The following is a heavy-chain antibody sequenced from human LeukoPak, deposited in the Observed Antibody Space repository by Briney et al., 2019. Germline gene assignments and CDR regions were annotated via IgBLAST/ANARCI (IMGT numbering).Heavy chain of an antibody. CDR1: GFSISTSGVG. CDR3: AHRRSGYNWNHGDFDY. J-gene: IGHJ4*02. V-gene: IGHV2-5*02. D-gene: IGHD1-14*01. CDR2: IYWDDDK. Sequence: SGPTLVQPTQTLTLTCTFSGFSISTSGVGVGWIRQPPEKAPESLAVIYWDDDKRYSPSLKSRLTITKVTSKNQVVLIMTNMDPVDTATYYCAHRRSGYNWNHGDFDYWGQGSLVTVSS.